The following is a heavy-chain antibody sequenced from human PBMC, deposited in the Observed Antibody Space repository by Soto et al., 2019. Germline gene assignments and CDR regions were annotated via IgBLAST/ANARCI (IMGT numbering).Heavy chain of an antibody. Sequence: GGSLRLSCAASGFTFSSYWMSWVRQAPGKGLEWVANIKQDGSEKYYVDSVKGRFTIARDNAKNALYLQMNSLRAEDTAVYYCARDRRDVTGELFLFDYWGQGTLVTVSS. CDR2: IKQDGSEK. J-gene: IGHJ4*02. D-gene: IGHD3-10*01. CDR3: ARDRRDVTGELFLFDY. CDR1: GFTFSSYW. V-gene: IGHV3-7*03.